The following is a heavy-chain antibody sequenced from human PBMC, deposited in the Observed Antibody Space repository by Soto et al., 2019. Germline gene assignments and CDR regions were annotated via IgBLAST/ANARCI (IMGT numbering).Heavy chain of an antibody. D-gene: IGHD3-10*01. J-gene: IGHJ5*02. Sequence: EVQLVESGGGLVQPGGSLRLSCAASGFTFSSYSMNWVRQAPGKGLEWVSYISSSSSTIYYADSVKGRFTISRDNAKNSLYLPMKRLRDEETAVYYCARDRVRVRGGTEPWGQGTLVTVSS. CDR2: ISSSSSTI. CDR3: ARDRVRVRGGTEP. V-gene: IGHV3-48*02. CDR1: GFTFSSYS.